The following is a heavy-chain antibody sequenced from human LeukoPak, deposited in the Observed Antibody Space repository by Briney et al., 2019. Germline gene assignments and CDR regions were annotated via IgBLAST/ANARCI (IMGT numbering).Heavy chain of an antibody. D-gene: IGHD2-2*01. CDR3: GTAPDCSSTSCFDY. V-gene: IGHV1-2*02. Sequence: ASVSVSCKASGYTFTGYYMHWVRQAPGQGLEWMGWINPNSGGTNYAQKFQGRVTMTRDTSISTAYMELSRLRSDDTAVYYCGTAPDCSSTSCFDYWGQGTLVTVSS. CDR2: INPNSGGT. CDR1: GYTFTGYY. J-gene: IGHJ4*02.